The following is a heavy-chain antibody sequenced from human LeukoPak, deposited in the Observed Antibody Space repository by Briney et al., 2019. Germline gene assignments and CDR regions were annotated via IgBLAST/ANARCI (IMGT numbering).Heavy chain of an antibody. CDR1: GFIFRSYG. V-gene: IGHV3-30*18. CDR2: TSYDGSNK. CDR3: AKDRGPYGDYVLQNYAMDV. D-gene: IGHD4-17*01. J-gene: IGHJ6*02. Sequence: GGSLRLPCVASGFIFRSYGMHWVRQAPGKGLEWVAVTSYDGSNKYYVDSVKGRFAVSRDNSKNTVFLQMNGLRAEDTAVYYCAKDRGPYGDYVLQNYAMDVWGQGTTVTVSS.